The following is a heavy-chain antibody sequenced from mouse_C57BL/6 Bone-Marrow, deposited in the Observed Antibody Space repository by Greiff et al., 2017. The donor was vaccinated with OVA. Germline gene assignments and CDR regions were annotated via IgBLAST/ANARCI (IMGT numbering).Heavy chain of an antibody. J-gene: IGHJ1*03. Sequence: VNLVESGPGLVAPSQSLSITCTVSGFSLTSYGVHWVRQPPGKGLEWLVVIWSDGSTTYNSALKSRLSISTDNSKSQVFLKMNSLQTDDTAMYYCARHGDYGSSYAWYFDVWGTGTTVTVSS. V-gene: IGHV2-6-1*01. CDR2: IWSDGST. CDR1: GFSLTSYG. D-gene: IGHD1-1*01. CDR3: ARHGDYGSSYAWYFDV.